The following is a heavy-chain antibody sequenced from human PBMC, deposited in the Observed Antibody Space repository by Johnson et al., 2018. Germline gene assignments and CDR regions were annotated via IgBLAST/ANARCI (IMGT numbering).Heavy chain of an antibody. CDR2: ISGSGATT. J-gene: IGHJ3*02. CDR3: AKEISTNDGFDI. D-gene: IGHD3-3*01. CDR1: GFTFSNYA. V-gene: IGHV3-23*04. Sequence: VQLVESGGGVVQXGGSXRLXCAASGFTFSNYAMAWVRLAPGKGLEWVSGISGSGATTYYATSVEGRFTISSDSSNNTGYLQMNSLRADDTAVYYCAKEISTNDGFDIWGRGTMVTVSS.